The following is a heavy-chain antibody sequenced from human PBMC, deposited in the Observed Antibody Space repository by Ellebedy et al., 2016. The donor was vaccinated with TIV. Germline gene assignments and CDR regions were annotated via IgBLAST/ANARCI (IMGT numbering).Heavy chain of an antibody. Sequence: GESLKISCTASGFTFSDYPMNWVRQAPGKGLECISYIGSSGSGTTVYYADSVKGRFTISRDNAKNSLYLQLNSLRAEDTAVYYCARVGYYYDSSDYYNYFFDYWGQGTVVTVSS. CDR3: ARVGYYYDSSDYYNYFFDY. V-gene: IGHV3-11*04. CDR2: IGSSGSGTTV. J-gene: IGHJ4*02. CDR1: GFTFSDYP. D-gene: IGHD3-22*01.